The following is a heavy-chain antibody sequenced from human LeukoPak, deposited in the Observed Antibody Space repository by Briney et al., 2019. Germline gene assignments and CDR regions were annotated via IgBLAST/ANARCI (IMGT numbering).Heavy chain of an antibody. D-gene: IGHD6-13*01. V-gene: IGHV3-9*01. Sequence: PGGSLRLSCAASGFTFDDYAMHWVRQAPGKGLEWVSGISWNSGSIGYADSVKGRFTISRDNAKNSLYLQMNSLRAEDTAVYYCARITAAGCDYWGQGTLVTVSS. J-gene: IGHJ4*02. CDR3: ARITAAGCDY. CDR1: GFTFDDYA. CDR2: ISWNSGSI.